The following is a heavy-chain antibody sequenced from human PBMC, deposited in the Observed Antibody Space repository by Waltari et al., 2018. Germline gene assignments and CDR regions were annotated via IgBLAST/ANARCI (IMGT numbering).Heavy chain of an antibody. CDR2: INPNSGDT. CDR1: GYTFTDFF. D-gene: IGHD3-3*01. Sequence: QVQLVQPGAEVKKSGASVKVSCTASGYTFTDFFIHRVPQAPGQGLEWMGRINPNSGDTSYAQRFQGRVTMTGDTSITTAYMELTGLRSDDTAIYYCARSGGGTTTFGVAEWGQGSLVTVSS. CDR3: ARSGGGTTTFGVAE. J-gene: IGHJ4*02. V-gene: IGHV1-2*06.